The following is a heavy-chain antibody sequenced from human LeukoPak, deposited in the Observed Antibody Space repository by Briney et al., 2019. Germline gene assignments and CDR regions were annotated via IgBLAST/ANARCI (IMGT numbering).Heavy chain of an antibody. Sequence: GSLRLSCAASGFTFSSYWMSWVRQPPGKGLEWIGEIYDSGTMKYDPSLKSRVTISVDKSENQFSLKLSSVTAADTAVYYCAREGPDSTFYGMDVWGQGTTVTVSS. CDR3: AREGPDSTFYGMDV. CDR2: IYDSGTM. CDR1: GFTFSSYW. V-gene: IGHV4-4*02. D-gene: IGHD6-13*01. J-gene: IGHJ6*02.